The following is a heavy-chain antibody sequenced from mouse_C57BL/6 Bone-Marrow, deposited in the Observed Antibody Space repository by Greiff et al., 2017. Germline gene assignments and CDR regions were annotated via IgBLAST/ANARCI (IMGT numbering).Heavy chain of an antibody. V-gene: IGHV5-6*01. CDR2: ISSGGSYT. Sequence: EVHLVESGGDLVKPGGSLKLSCAASGFTFSSYGMSWVSQTPDKRLEWVATISSGGSYTYYPDSVKGRFTISRDNAKNTLYLQMSSLKSEDTAMYYCARDDDDGDFDVWGTGTTVTGSS. J-gene: IGHJ1*03. D-gene: IGHD2-4*01. CDR1: GFTFSSYG. CDR3: ARDDDDGDFDV.